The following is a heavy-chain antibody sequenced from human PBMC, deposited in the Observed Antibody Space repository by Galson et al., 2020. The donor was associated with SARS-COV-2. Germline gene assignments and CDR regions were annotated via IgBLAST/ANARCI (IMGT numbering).Heavy chain of an antibody. V-gene: IGHV4-30-4*08. CDR3: ARGGWGGDFIDY. J-gene: IGHJ4*02. Sequence: SETLSLTCSVSGGSIGSGGYQWCWIRQPHGKGLEWIGYIFSGGSAYYNPSLKSRITISVDTSKNRFSLTLNSVTAADTAVYFCARGGWGGDFIDYWGQGALVTVFS. CDR2: IFSGGSA. CDR1: GGSIGSGGYQ. D-gene: IGHD2-21*01.